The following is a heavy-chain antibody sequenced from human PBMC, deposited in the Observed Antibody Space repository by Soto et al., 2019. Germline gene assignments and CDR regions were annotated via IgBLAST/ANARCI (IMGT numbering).Heavy chain of an antibody. Sequence: ASVKVSCKASGYTFTGYYMHWVRQAPGQGLEWMGWINPNSGGTNYAQKFQGWVTMTRDTSISTAYMELSRLRSDDTAVYYCTTREGYWERPIYYYYGMDVWGQGTTVTVSS. CDR2: INPNSGGT. V-gene: IGHV1-2*04. J-gene: IGHJ6*02. D-gene: IGHD1-26*01. CDR1: GYTFTGYY. CDR3: TTREGYWERPIYYYYGMDV.